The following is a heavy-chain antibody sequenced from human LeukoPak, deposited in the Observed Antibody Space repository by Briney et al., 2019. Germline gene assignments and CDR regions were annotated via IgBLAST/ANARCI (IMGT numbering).Heavy chain of an antibody. CDR3: ARDPFGSGSY. CDR2: IYSGGST. J-gene: IGHJ4*02. V-gene: IGHV3-53*01. Sequence: GGSLRLSCAASGFTFSSYAMSWVRQAPGKGLEWVSVIYSGGSTYYADSVKGRFTISRDNFKNTLYLQMNSLRAEDTAVYYCARDPFGSGSYWGQGTLVTVSS. CDR1: GFTFSSYA. D-gene: IGHD3-10*01.